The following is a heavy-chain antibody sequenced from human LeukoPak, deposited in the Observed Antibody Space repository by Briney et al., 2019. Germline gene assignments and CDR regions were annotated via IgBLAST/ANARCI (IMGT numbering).Heavy chain of an antibody. J-gene: IGHJ6*02. CDR2: IWYDGSNK. CDR3: ARGDYYDSSGPEANYYYGMDV. Sequence: GGSLRLSCAASGFTFSSYGMHWVRQAPGKGLEWVAVIWYDGSNKYYADSVKGRFTISRDNSKNTLYLQMNSLRAEDAAVYYCARGDYYDSSGPEANYYYGMDVWGQGTTVTVSS. D-gene: IGHD3-22*01. V-gene: IGHV3-33*01. CDR1: GFTFSSYG.